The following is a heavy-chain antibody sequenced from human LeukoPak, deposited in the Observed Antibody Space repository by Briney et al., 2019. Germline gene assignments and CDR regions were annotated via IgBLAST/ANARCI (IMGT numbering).Heavy chain of an antibody. V-gene: IGHV4-59*12. CDR1: GGSISSYY. D-gene: IGHD2-21*02. CDR3: ARGRKWLRDRGTVAYCGGDCYSRPYYYYYMDV. Sequence: TSETLSLTCTVSGGSISSYYWSWIRQPPGKGLEWIGYIYYSGSTNYNPSLKSRVTMSVDTSKNQFSLKLSSVTAADTAVYYCARGRKWLRDRGTVAYCGGDCYSRPYYYYYMDVWGKGTTVTISS. CDR2: IYYSGST. J-gene: IGHJ6*03.